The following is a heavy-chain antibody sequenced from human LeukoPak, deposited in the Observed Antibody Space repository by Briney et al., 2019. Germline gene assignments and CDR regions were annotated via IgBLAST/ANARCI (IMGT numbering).Heavy chain of an antibody. Sequence: GGSLRLSCAASGFTFSSYEMNSVRQAPGKGLESVSYISSSGSTIYYADSVKGRFTISRDNAKNSLYLQMNSLRAEDTAVYYCARMGCSGGSCYPYYYYYGMDVWGKGTTVTVSS. J-gene: IGHJ6*04. CDR2: ISSSGSTI. D-gene: IGHD2-15*01. V-gene: IGHV3-48*03. CDR3: ARMGCSGGSCYPYYYYYGMDV. CDR1: GFTFSSYE.